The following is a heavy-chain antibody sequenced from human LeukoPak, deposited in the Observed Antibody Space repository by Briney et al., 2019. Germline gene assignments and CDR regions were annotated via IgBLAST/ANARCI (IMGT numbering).Heavy chain of an antibody. J-gene: IGHJ4*02. D-gene: IGHD3-22*01. CDR2: INLNNDDT. CDR1: GYTFTGYY. V-gene: IGHV1-2*04. CDR3: ARGYYYDSSGYYQLVY. Sequence: ASVKVSCKASGYTFTGYYMHWVRQAPGQGLEWMGWINLNNDDTNYEQKFQGWVTMTRDTSVSTAYMELSRLRSDDTAVYYCARGYYYDSSGYYQLVYWGQGTLVTLSS.